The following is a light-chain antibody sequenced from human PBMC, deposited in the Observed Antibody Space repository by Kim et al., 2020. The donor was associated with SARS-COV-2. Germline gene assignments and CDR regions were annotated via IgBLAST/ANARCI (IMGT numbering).Light chain of an antibody. CDR3: GAWDDSLSGYV. V-gene: IGLV1-47*01. Sequence: QSVLTQPPSASGTPGQRVTISCSGSSSNIGVNYVYWYQQFPGTAPKLLIFRNNQRPSGVPDRFSGSKSDTSASLAISGLRSEDEADYYCGAWDDSLSGYVFGTGTKVTVL. J-gene: IGLJ1*01. CDR1: SSNIGVNY. CDR2: RNN.